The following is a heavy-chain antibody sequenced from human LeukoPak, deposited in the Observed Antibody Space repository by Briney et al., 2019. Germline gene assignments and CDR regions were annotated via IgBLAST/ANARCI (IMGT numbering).Heavy chain of an antibody. V-gene: IGHV4-34*01. D-gene: IGHD3-10*01. CDR1: GGSFNDYY. CDR2: INHSGST. CDR3: ARGGRRTHYYGSGTGGYFDL. J-gene: IGHJ2*01. Sequence: SETLSLNCAVYGGSFNDYYWSWLRQPPGKGLEWIGEINHSGSTNYNPSLKSRVTISVDTSKNQFSLKLSSVTAADTTVYYCARGGRRTHYYGSGTGGYFDLWGRGTLVTVSS.